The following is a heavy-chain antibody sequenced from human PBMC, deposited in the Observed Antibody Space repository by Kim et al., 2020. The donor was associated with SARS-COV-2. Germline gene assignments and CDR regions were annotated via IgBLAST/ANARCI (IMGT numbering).Heavy chain of an antibody. J-gene: IGHJ3*02. Sequence: GGSLRLSCAASGFTFSSYEMNWVRQAPGKGLEWVSYISSSGSTIYYADSVKGRFTISRDNAKNSLYLQMNSLRAEDTAVYYCARDLSGSYYVPAPDAFDIWGQGTMVTVSS. CDR2: ISSSGSTI. D-gene: IGHD1-26*01. CDR1: GFTFSSYE. CDR3: ARDLSGSYYVPAPDAFDI. V-gene: IGHV3-48*03.